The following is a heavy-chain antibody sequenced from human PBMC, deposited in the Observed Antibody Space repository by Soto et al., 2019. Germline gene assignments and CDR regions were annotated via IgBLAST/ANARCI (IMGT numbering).Heavy chain of an antibody. D-gene: IGHD4-4*01. CDR3: ARELQGLYYFDF. CDR1: GYIFTSYA. J-gene: IGHJ4*02. Sequence: GPVKVSCKTSGYIFTSYAMHWVRQAPGQRLEWMGWINAGNGDTKYSQKFQGRVTITRDTSANTAFMELSSLRSEDTAIYYCARELQGLYYFDFWGQGTLVTVSS. V-gene: IGHV1-3*01. CDR2: INAGNGDT.